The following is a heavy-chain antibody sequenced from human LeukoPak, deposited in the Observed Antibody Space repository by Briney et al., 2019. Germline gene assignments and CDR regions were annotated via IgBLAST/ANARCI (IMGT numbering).Heavy chain of an antibody. CDR3: ARDREILDAMDV. J-gene: IGHJ6*02. Sequence: TGGSLRLSCAVSGFTVSTNYMSWVRQAPGKGLEWVSIIYGGGSTFYADSVEGRFTISRDNSKNTLYLQMNSLRVEDTAVYYCARDREILDAMDVWGQGTTVTVSS. CDR2: IYGGGST. V-gene: IGHV3-66*01. CDR1: GFTVSTNY. D-gene: IGHD1-26*01.